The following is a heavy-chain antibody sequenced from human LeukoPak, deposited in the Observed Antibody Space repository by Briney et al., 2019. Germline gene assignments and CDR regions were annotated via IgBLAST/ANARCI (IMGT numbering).Heavy chain of an antibody. D-gene: IGHD6-13*01. J-gene: IGHJ2*01. V-gene: IGHV3-9*01. CDR1: GFTFDDYA. Sequence: GGSLILSCAASGFTFDDYAMHWVRQAPGEGLEWVSGISWNSGSIGYADSVKGRFTISRDNAKNSLYLQMNSLRAEDTALYYCAKGMYSSSWLYWYFDLWGRGTLVTVSS. CDR3: AKGMYSSSWLYWYFDL. CDR2: ISWNSGSI.